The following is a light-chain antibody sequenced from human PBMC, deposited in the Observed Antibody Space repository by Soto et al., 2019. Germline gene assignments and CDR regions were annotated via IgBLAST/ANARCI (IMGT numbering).Light chain of an antibody. J-gene: IGLJ2*01. V-gene: IGLV2-14*01. CDR1: SSDVGGYNY. CDR3: SSYTSAGTLV. Sequence: QSVLTQPASVSGSPGQSITISCTRTSSDVGGYNYVSWYQQHPGKAPKLMIYEVRNRPSGISNRFSGSKSGYTASLTISGLQAEDEADYYCSSYTSAGTLVFGGGTKLTVL. CDR2: EVR.